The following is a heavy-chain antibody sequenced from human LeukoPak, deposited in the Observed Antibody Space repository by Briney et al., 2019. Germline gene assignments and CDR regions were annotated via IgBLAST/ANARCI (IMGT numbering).Heavy chain of an antibody. V-gene: IGHV4-61*01. J-gene: IGHJ3*01. CDR1: GGSITSGSHY. Sequence: PSQTLSLTCTVSGGSITSGSHYWSWIRQPPGKGLEWIGYIYYSGSTNYNPSLKSRVTISVDTPRNQFSLRLSSVTAADTAVYYCARDPITLISGPHAFDVWGQGTMVTVSS. CDR2: IYYSGST. D-gene: IGHD3-22*01. CDR3: ARDPITLISGPHAFDV.